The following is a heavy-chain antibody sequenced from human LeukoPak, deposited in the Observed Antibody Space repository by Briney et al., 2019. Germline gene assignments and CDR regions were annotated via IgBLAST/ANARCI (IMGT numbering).Heavy chain of an antibody. J-gene: IGHJ4*02. Sequence: GGSLRLSCAASGFTFSSYAMSWVRQAPGKGLEWVANIKQDGSGEFYVDSVKGRFTISRDSAKNSLFLQMNSLREEDTAVYYCARDPFDYWGQGTLVTVSS. CDR2: IKQDGSGE. CDR1: GFTFSSYA. CDR3: ARDPFDY. V-gene: IGHV3-7*01.